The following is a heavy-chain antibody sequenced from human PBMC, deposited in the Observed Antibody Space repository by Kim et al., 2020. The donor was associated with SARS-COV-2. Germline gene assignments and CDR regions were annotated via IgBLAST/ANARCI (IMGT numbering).Heavy chain of an antibody. J-gene: IGHJ4*02. D-gene: IGHD3-3*01. CDR1: GFTFSSYA. CDR2: ISGSGCST. CDR3: AKVGSAQRRDRYDFWSGYQPKGGFDY. V-gene: IGHV3-23*01. Sequence: GGSLRLSCAASGFTFSSYAMSWVRQAPGKGLEWVSAISGSGCSTYYADSVKGRFTISRDNSKNTLYLQMNSPRAEDTAVYYCAKVGSAQRRDRYDFWSGYQPKGGFDYWGQGTLVTVSS.